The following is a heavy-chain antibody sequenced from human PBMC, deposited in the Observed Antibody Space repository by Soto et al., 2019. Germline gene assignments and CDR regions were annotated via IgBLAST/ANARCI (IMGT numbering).Heavy chain of an antibody. Sequence: QVQLVQSGAEVKKPGASVKVSCKASGYTFTGYYIHWVRQTPGQGLEWMGWINPKSGGTNYAQKFQGRVTMTRDTSISTAYMELRRLRSDDTAMYYCARSTADNDWYFDLWGRGTLVTVSS. CDR3: ARSTADNDWYFDL. CDR2: INPKSGGT. V-gene: IGHV1-2*02. J-gene: IGHJ2*01. D-gene: IGHD6-6*01. CDR1: GYTFTGYY.